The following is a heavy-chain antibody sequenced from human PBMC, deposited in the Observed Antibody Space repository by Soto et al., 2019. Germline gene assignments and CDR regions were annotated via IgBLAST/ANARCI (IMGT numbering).Heavy chain of an antibody. CDR2: IHYSGNT. CDR3: ARRYGRAFDI. D-gene: IGHD4-17*01. V-gene: IGHV4-30-4*01. CDR1: GGSISSGDYY. Sequence: SETLSLTCTVSGGSISSGDYYWSWIRQPPGKGLEWIGYIHYSGNTYYNPSLKSRVTISGDSSKNQFSLKLSSVTAADTAGYYCARRYGRAFDIWGQGTMVTVSS. J-gene: IGHJ3*02.